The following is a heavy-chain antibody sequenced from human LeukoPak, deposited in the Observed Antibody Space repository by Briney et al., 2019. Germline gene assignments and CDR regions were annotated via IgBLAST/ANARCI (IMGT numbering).Heavy chain of an antibody. V-gene: IGHV3-23*01. CDR1: GFTFSTYA. CDR2: ISGSAGST. J-gene: IGHJ6*03. D-gene: IGHD3-22*01. Sequence: GGSLRLSCAASGFTFSTYAMSWVRQAPGKGLEWVSAISGSAGSTNYADSVKGRFTISRDNFKNTLYLQMNSLRAEDTAVYYCARDLYYDSSVGVYYYYYYMDVWGKGTTVTVSS. CDR3: ARDLYYDSSVGVYYYYYYMDV.